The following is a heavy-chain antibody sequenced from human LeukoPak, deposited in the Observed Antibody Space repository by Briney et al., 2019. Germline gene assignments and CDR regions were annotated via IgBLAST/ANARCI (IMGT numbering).Heavy chain of an antibody. CDR1: GFTFSSYG. Sequence: PGGSLRLSCAASGFTFSSYGMHWVRQAPGKGLEWVAFIRYDGSNKHYADSVKGRFTISRDNSKNTLYLQMNSLRAEDTAVYYCAKDFLGYCSSTSCSPMDVWGKGTTVTVSS. J-gene: IGHJ6*03. D-gene: IGHD2-2*01. CDR3: AKDFLGYCSSTSCSPMDV. CDR2: IRYDGSNK. V-gene: IGHV3-30*02.